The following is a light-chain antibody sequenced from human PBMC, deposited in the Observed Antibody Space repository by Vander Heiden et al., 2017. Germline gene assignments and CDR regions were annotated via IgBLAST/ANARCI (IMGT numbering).Light chain of an antibody. CDR2: AAS. Sequence: DIQMTQSPSSLSASVGDRVTITCRTSQTISRYLNWYQQEPGKAPKLLIYAASSLQSGVPSRFSGSASGTDFTLTISSLQPEDFATYYCQQSYSIPLTFGGGTKVEIK. V-gene: IGKV1-39*01. J-gene: IGKJ4*01. CDR3: QQSYSIPLT. CDR1: QTISRY.